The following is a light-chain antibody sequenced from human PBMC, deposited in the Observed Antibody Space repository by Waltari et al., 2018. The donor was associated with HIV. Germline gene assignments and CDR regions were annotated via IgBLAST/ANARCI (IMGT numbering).Light chain of an antibody. J-gene: IGLJ2*01. Sequence: QTVVTQEPSFSVSPGGTVTLTCGLSSGSVSTTYYPSWYQHTPGQAPRTLIYNTNTRSSGVPDRFSGSIVGNKAALNITGAQADDECDYYCVLYMGSGISVFGGGTKLTVL. CDR2: NTN. CDR1: SGSVSTTYY. CDR3: VLYMGSGISV. V-gene: IGLV8-61*01.